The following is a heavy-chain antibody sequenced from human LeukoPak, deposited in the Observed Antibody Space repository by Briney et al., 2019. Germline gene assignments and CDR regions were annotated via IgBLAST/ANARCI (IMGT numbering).Heavy chain of an antibody. J-gene: IGHJ1*01. V-gene: IGHV4-39*01. CDR1: SGSISSSNSC. D-gene: IGHD2-2*01. Sequence: LETLSLTCTVSSGSISSSNSCWGWIRQPPGKGLEWIGSIYYSGSTYYNPSLKSRVTISVDTSKNQFSLKLSSVTAADTAVYYCARHSDQVLRDFQHWGKGTLVTVSS. CDR2: IYYSGST. CDR3: ARHSDQVLRDFQH.